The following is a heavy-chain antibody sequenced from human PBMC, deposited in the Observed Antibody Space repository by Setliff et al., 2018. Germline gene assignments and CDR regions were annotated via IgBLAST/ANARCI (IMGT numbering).Heavy chain of an antibody. D-gene: IGHD5-12*01. Sequence: ASVKVSCKASGYTFTSYAMHWVRQAPGQRLEWMGWINAGNGNTKYSQKFQGRVTITMDTSASTAYMELSSLRSGDTAVYYCARDPASSGYDTYYYYYYGMDVWGQGTTVTVSS. J-gene: IGHJ6*02. CDR1: GYTFTSYA. V-gene: IGHV1-3*01. CDR2: INAGNGNT. CDR3: ARDPASSGYDTYYYYYYGMDV.